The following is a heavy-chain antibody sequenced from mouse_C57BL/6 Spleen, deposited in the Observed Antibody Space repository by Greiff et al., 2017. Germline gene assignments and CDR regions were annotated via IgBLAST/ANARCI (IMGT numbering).Heavy chain of an antibody. CDR3: ARDRRGMDY. V-gene: IGHV3-6*01. CDR2: ISYDGSN. CDR1: GYSITSGYY. Sequence: EVKLMESGPGLVKPSQSLSLTCSVTGYSITSGYYWNWIRQFPGNKLEWMGYISYDGSNNYNPSLKNRISITRDTSKNQFFLQLNSVTTDDAGTYYCARDRRGMDYGGQGTSVTVSS. J-gene: IGHJ4*01.